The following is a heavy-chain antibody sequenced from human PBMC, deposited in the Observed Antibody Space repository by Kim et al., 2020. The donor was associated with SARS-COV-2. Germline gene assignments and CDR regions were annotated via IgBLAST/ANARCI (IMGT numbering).Heavy chain of an antibody. D-gene: IGHD3-10*01. CDR1: GYSFTSYW. Sequence: GESLKISCKGSGYSFTSYWISWVRQMPGKGLEWMGRIDPSDSYTNYSPSFQGHVTISADKSISTAYLQWSSLKASDTAMYYCASSPQYYYYGSGSYGNIDYWGQGTLVTVSS. V-gene: IGHV5-10-1*01. J-gene: IGHJ4*02. CDR2: IDPSDSYT. CDR3: ASSPQYYYYGSGSYGNIDY.